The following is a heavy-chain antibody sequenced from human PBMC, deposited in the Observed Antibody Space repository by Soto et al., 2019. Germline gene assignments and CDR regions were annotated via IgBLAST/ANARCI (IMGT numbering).Heavy chain of an antibody. V-gene: IGHV4-39*02. D-gene: IGHD7-27*01. CDR3: ARGPSGDKVHY. CDR1: GGSIGSTTYY. J-gene: IGHJ4*02. Sequence: PSETLSLTCTVSGGSIGSTTYYWGWMRQPPGKGLEWIASFFVGGNTYYNPSLRSQVAISLDTSKNHFSLTLSSVTAADTAVYYCARGPSGDKVHYWGQGALVTVSS. CDR2: FFVGGNT.